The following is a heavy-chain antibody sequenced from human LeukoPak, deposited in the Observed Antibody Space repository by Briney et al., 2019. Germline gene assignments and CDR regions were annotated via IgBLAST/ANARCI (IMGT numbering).Heavy chain of an antibody. CDR2: ISSNGGST. D-gene: IGHD3-22*01. CDR1: GFTFSSYA. J-gene: IGHJ4*02. CDR3: ARAQYYYDSSGLLY. Sequence: GGSLRLSCAASGFTFSSYAMHWVRQAPGKGLDYVSAISSNGGSTYYANSVKGRFTISRDNSKNTLYLQMGSLRAEDMAVYYCARAQYYYDSSGLLYWGQGTLVTVSS. V-gene: IGHV3-64*01.